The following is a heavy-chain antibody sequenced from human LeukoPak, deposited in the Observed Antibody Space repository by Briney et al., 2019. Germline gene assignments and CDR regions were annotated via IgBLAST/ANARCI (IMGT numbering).Heavy chain of an antibody. CDR2: ISGSGGST. J-gene: IGHJ4*02. V-gene: IGHV3-23*01. CDR1: GFTFSSYA. CDR3: AKDRQDCGGDCYPAYYFDY. Sequence: GGSLRLSCAASGFTFSSYAMSWVRQAPGKGPEWVSAISGSGGSTYYADSVKGRFTISRDSSKNTLYLQMNSLRAEDTAVYYCAKDRQDCGGDCYPAYYFDYWGQGTLVTVSS. D-gene: IGHD2-21*01.